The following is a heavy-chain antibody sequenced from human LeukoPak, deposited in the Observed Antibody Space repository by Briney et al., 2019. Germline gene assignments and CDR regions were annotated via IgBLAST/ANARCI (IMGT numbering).Heavy chain of an antibody. CDR3: ARGPQYFDLLTGYYLDG. CDR1: GFTFSSYW. D-gene: IGHD3-9*01. Sequence: QTGGSLRLSCAASGFTFSSYWMSWVRQAPGKGLEWVANIKQDGSEISYVDSVKGRFTISSDSAKDPLYLQMNSLRVGDTAVYYCARGPQYFDLLTGYYLDGWGQGTLVTVSS. V-gene: IGHV3-7*01. J-gene: IGHJ4*02. CDR2: IKQDGSEI.